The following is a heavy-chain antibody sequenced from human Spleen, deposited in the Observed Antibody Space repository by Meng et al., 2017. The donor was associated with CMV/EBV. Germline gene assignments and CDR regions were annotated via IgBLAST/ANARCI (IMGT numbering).Heavy chain of an antibody. J-gene: IGHJ3*02. CDR3: AHSSYYDFWSGYSDAFDI. D-gene: IGHD3-3*01. CDR1: GFSINTSGVG. CDR2: IYWNDNK. Sequence: SGPTLVKPTQTLTLTCTFSGFSINTSGVGVGWIRQPPGKALEWLALIYWNDNKRYSPSLKSRLTITKDTSKTQVVLIMTNMDPLDTATYFCAHSSYYDFWSGYSDAFDIWGQGTMVTVSS. V-gene: IGHV2-5*01.